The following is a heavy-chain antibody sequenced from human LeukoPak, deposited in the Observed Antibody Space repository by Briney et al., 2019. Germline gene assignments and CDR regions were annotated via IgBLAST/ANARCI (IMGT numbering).Heavy chain of an antibody. V-gene: IGHV1-69*13. CDR1: GSTFSSYA. CDR3: ARGTRSYGSYYYYGMDV. Sequence: SVKVSCKASGSTFSSYAISWVRQAPGQGLEWMGGIIPIFDTANYAQKFQGRVTITADESTSTAYMELSSLRSEDTAVYYCARGTRSYGSYYYYGMDVWGQGTTVTVSS. D-gene: IGHD5-18*01. J-gene: IGHJ6*02. CDR2: IIPIFDTA.